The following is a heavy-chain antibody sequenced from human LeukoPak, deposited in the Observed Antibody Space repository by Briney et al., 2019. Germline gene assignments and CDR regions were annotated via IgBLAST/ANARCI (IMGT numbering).Heavy chain of an antibody. D-gene: IGHD2/OR15-2a*01. CDR3: ARVFSGAFDI. J-gene: IGHJ3*02. Sequence: SETLSLTCVVYGGSFSGYYWSWIRQPPGKGLEWIGEINHSGSTNYNPSLKSRVTISVDTSKNQFSLKLSSVTAADTAVYYCARVFSGAFDIWGQGTMVTVSS. CDR2: INHSGST. V-gene: IGHV4-34*01. CDR1: GGSFSGYY.